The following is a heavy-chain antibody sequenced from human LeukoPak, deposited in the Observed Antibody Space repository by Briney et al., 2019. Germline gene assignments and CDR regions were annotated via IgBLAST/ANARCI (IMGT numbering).Heavy chain of an antibody. CDR2: ISSDGSNT. CDR1: DFTFSRYW. Sequence: GGPLRLSCAASDFTFSRYWMHWVRQAPGKGLVWVSRISSDGSNTSYADSVKGRCTISRDNAKNSLYLQMNSLRAEDTAVYYCARRQGSYFDTSGYYYGWGQGTLVTVSS. D-gene: IGHD3-22*01. CDR3: ARRQGSYFDTSGYYYG. V-gene: IGHV3-74*01. J-gene: IGHJ4*02.